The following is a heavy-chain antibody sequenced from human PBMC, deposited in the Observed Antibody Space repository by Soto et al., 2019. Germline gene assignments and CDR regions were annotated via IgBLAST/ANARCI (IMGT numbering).Heavy chain of an antibody. J-gene: IGHJ4*02. CDR2: ISSSSSTI. V-gene: IGHV3-48*01. Sequence: GGSLRLSCAASGFTFSSYSMNWVRQAPGKGLEWVSYISSSSSTIYYADSVKGRFTISRDNAKNSLYLQMNSLRAEDTAVYYCARGLHPNYYGSGTVVPEYWGQGT. D-gene: IGHD3-10*01. CDR3: ARGLHPNYYGSGTVVPEY. CDR1: GFTFSSYS.